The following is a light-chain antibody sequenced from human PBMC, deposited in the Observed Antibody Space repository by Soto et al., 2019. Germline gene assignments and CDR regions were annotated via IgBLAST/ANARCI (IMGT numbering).Light chain of an antibody. V-gene: IGKV1-39*01. CDR3: QQSSSTPT. CDR1: QSISNY. CDR2: AAS. Sequence: DIQRTQSPTSLSASVGDRVTITCRTSQSISNYLNWYQHKVGQAPKLLIYAASTLQSGVPSRFIGSGSGTDFTLTISSLQPEDFATYYCQQSSSTPTFGQGTRLEIK. J-gene: IGKJ5*01.